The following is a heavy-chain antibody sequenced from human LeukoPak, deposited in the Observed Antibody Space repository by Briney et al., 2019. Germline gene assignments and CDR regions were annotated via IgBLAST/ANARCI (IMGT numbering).Heavy chain of an antibody. CDR2: IKQDGSAK. CDR1: GFTFSSYW. J-gene: IGHJ3*02. D-gene: IGHD6-13*01. Sequence: GGSLRLSCAASGFTFSSYWMSWVRQAPGKGLEWVANIKQDGSAKYYVDSVKGRFTISRDNAKHSLYLQMNSLRAEDTAVYYCARDQYSSSWSVGGFDIWGQGTMVTVSS. CDR3: ARDQYSSSWSVGGFDI. V-gene: IGHV3-7*01.